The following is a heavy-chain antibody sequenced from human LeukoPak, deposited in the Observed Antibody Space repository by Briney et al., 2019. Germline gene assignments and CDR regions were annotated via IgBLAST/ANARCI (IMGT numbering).Heavy chain of an antibody. CDR2: ISSSSSYI. Sequence: PGGSLRLSCAASGFTFSSYSMNWVRQAPGKGLEWVSSISSSSSYIYYADSVKGRFTISRDNAKNSLYLQMNSLRAEDTAVYYCARDLHYYDSSGYWYAFDIWGQGTMVTVSS. V-gene: IGHV3-21*01. D-gene: IGHD3-22*01. J-gene: IGHJ3*02. CDR3: ARDLHYYDSSGYWYAFDI. CDR1: GFTFSSYS.